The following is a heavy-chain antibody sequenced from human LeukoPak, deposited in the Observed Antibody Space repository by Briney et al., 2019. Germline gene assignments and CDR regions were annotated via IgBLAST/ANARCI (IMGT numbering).Heavy chain of an antibody. V-gene: IGHV3-7*03. CDR1: GFTFNSHW. CDR3: ATDRGWRTSGYYLYYFEY. Sequence: GGSLRLSCVASGFTFNSHWMNWVRQAPGKGLEWVGIINKDGGTIGYGDSVKGRFTISRDNTKNSLYLQMNSLRAEDTAVYYCATDRGWRTSGYYLYYFEYWGQGTLVTYSS. D-gene: IGHD3-3*01. CDR2: INKDGGTI. J-gene: IGHJ4*02.